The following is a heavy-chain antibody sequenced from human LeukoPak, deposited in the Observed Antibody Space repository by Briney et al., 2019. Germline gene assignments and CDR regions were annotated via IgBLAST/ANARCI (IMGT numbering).Heavy chain of an antibody. Sequence: GGSLRLACAASGFTFRSYGMHWVRQAPGKGLEWVAFTRYDGSITYYADSVKGRFSISRDNSKNTLHLQMNSLRAEDTAVYYCVKDKRDDYDDYYFDYWGQGTLVTVSS. D-gene: IGHD4-17*01. V-gene: IGHV3-30*02. CDR3: VKDKRDDYDDYYFDY. J-gene: IGHJ4*02. CDR1: GFTFRSYG. CDR2: TRYDGSIT.